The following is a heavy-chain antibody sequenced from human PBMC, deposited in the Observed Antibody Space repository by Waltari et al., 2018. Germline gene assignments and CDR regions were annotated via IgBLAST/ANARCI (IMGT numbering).Heavy chain of an antibody. CDR3: VRDRPTTWSNDAFDF. CDR2: ISHDGNSK. Sequence: QVQLVESGGGVVQPGRSLRLSCAVSGFTLRTYSIHWVRQAPGKGLEWVAFISHDGNSKYYADSVKGRFTISRDNSQNALFLQLNSLKSEDTALYYCVRDRPTTWSNDAFDFWGQGTMVIVSS. D-gene: IGHD6-6*01. J-gene: IGHJ3*01. CDR1: GFTLRTYS. V-gene: IGHV3-30*04.